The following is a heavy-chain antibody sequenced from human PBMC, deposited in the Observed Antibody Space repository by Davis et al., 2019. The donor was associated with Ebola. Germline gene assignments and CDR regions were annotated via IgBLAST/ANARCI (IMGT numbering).Heavy chain of an antibody. Sequence: ASVKVSCKASGYTFTSYDINWLRQATGQGLEWMGWMNPNSGNTGYAQKLQGRVTMTTDTSTSTAYMELRSLRSDDTAVYYCARDFGNYYDSSGYYYRWDDAFDIWGQGTMVTVS. CDR2: MNPNSGNT. CDR1: GYTFTSYD. J-gene: IGHJ3*02. V-gene: IGHV1-8*01. CDR3: ARDFGNYYDSSGYYYRWDDAFDI. D-gene: IGHD3-22*01.